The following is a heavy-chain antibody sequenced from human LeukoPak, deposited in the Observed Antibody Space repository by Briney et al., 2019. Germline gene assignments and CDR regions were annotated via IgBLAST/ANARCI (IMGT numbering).Heavy chain of an antibody. Sequence: PGGSLRLSCAASGFTFSSYSMNWVRQAPGKGLEWVSSISSSSSYIYYADSVKGRFTISRDNAKNSLYLQMNSLRAEDTAVYYCAKEALYYDFWSGYYTVDYWGQGTLVTVSS. V-gene: IGHV3-21*04. CDR2: ISSSSSYI. D-gene: IGHD3-3*01. J-gene: IGHJ4*02. CDR1: GFTFSSYS. CDR3: AKEALYYDFWSGYYTVDY.